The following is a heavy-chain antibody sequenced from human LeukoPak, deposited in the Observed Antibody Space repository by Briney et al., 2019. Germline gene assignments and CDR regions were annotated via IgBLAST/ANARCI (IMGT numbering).Heavy chain of an antibody. D-gene: IGHD1-1*01. V-gene: IGHV4-39*01. CDR3: AKLSSNWYFDS. J-gene: IGHJ4*02. Sequence: PSETLSLTCTVSGGSISSNIYFWGWIRQTQEKGLEWIGNIYFSGATYYNPSLKSRVTISVDTSKNQFSLSLSVVAAADTAVYYCAKLSSNWYFDSWGRGTLVTVSS. CDR2: IYFSGAT. CDR1: GGSISSNIYF.